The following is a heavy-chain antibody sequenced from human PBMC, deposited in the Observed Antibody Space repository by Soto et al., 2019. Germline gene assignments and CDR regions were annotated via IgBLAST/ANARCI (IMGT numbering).Heavy chain of an antibody. CDR1: GFTLSRYS. V-gene: IGHV3-48*02. Sequence: EVQLVESGGGLVQPGGSLRVSCAASGFTLSRYSMNWVRQAPGKGLEWLSYIASSSATIYYADSVKGRFIISRDNAKNSLYLQMNSLGDEDTAVYYCARGGVATIFGDSWGQGTLVTVSS. CDR3: ARGGVATIFGDS. D-gene: IGHD5-12*01. CDR2: IASSSATI. J-gene: IGHJ4*02.